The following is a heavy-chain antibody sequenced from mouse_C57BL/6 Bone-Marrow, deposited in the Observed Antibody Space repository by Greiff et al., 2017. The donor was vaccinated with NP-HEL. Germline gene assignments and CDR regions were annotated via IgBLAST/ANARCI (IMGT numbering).Heavy chain of an antibody. J-gene: IGHJ1*03. CDR3: ARSYYGNWYFDV. CDR1: GYTFTSYW. Sequence: QVQLQQPGAELVRPGTSVKLSCKASGYTFTSYWMHWVKQRPGQGLEWIGVIDPSDSYTNYNQKFKGKATLTVDTSSSTAYMHLSSLTSEDSAVYYCARSYYGNWYFDVWGTGTTVTVSS. CDR2: IDPSDSYT. V-gene: IGHV1-59*01. D-gene: IGHD1-1*02.